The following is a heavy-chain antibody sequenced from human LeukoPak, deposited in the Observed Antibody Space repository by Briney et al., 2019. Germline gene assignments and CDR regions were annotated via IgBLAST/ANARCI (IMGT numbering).Heavy chain of an antibody. CDR2: IYYSGST. V-gene: IGHV4-59*08. J-gene: IGHJ4*02. D-gene: IGHD3-3*01. Sequence: SETLSLTCTVSGGSISNYYWSWIRQPPGKGLEWIGYIYYSGSTNYIPSLKSRVTISVDTSKNQFSQKLSSVTAADTAVYYCARLRRLTIFGVVILSNGDYWGQGTLVTVSS. CDR3: ARLRRLTIFGVVILSNGDY. CDR1: GGSISNYY.